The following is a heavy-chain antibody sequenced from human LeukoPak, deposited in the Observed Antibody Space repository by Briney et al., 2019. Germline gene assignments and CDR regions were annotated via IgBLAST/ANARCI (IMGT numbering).Heavy chain of an antibody. CDR2: IYYSGST. D-gene: IGHD3-9*01. CDR1: GGSISSGGYY. J-gene: IGHJ3*02. V-gene: IGHV4-31*03. Sequence: SETLSLTCTVSGGSISSGGYYWSWIRQHPGKGLEWIGYIYYSGSTYYNPSLKSRVTISVDTSKNQFSLKLSSVTAADTAVYYCAREGYDILTGHMVAFDIWGQGTMVTVSS. CDR3: AREGYDILTGHMVAFDI.